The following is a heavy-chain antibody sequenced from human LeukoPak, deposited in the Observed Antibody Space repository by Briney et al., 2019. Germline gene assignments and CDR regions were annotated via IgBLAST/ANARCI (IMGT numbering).Heavy chain of an antibody. D-gene: IGHD6-19*01. Sequence: ASDTLCLTCTVSVGSISSYYWSCIGKPPEKGLEWIGYIYYSWITNCTPSLKSRVTISVDTSKNQFSLKLSSVTAADTAVYYCAALKYSSGWYEWYFDLWGRGTLVTVSS. CDR3: AALKYSSGWYEWYFDL. CDR2: IYYSWIT. CDR1: VGSISSYY. V-gene: IGHV4-59*01. J-gene: IGHJ2*01.